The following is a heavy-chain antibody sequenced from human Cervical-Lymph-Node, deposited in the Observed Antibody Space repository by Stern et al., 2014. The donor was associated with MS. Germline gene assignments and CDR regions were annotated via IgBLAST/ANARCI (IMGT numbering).Heavy chain of an antibody. CDR3: ARGYCSGGSCYPPGY. V-gene: IGHV4-61*02. CDR2: IYTSGST. Sequence: QLQLQESGPGLVKPSQTLSLTCTVSGGSISSGSYYWSWIRQPAGKGLEWIGRIYTSGSTNYNPSLNSRVTISVDTSKNTCSLKLSSVTAADTAVYYCARGYCSGGSCYPPGYWGQGTLVTVSS. D-gene: IGHD2-15*01. CDR1: GGSISSGSYY. J-gene: IGHJ4*02.